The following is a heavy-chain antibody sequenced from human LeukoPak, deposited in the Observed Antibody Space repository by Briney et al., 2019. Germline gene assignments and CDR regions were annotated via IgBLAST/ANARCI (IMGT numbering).Heavy chain of an antibody. V-gene: IGHV4-4*07. J-gene: IGHJ2*01. D-gene: IGHD4-23*01. CDR2: IYTSGST. Sequence: SETLSLTFTVSGGSISSYYWSWIRQPAGKGLEWIGRIYTSGSTNYNPSLKSRVTMSVDTSKNQFSLKLSSVTAADTAVYYCARGPTVVTSDWYLDLWGRGTLVTVSS. CDR1: GGSISSYY. CDR3: ARGPTVVTSDWYLDL.